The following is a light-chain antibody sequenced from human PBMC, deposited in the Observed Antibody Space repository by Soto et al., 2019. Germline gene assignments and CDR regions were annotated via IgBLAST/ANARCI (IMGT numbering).Light chain of an antibody. V-gene: IGLV2-23*02. CDR1: SSDVGSYYL. CDR3: CSYAGSSPHWV. Sequence: QSALTQPASVFGSPGQSITISCTGTSSDVGSYYLVSWYQQHPGKAPKLMVYEVNKWPSGVSSRFSGSKSGNTASLTISGLQAEYEADYYCCSYAGSSPHWVFGGGTKLTVL. CDR2: EVN. J-gene: IGLJ3*02.